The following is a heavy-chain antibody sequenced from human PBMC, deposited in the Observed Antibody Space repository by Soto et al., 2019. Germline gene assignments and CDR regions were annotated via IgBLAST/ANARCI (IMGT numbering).Heavy chain of an antibody. CDR1: VGSVSGYY. CDR2: INHSGST. Sequence: SETLSLTCAVYVGSVSGYYWSWIRQPPGKGLEWIGEINHSGSTNYNPSLKSRVTISVDTSKNQFSLKLSSVTAADTAVYYCARSSSGWYVDYWGQGTQVTVSS. CDR3: ARSSSGWYVDY. D-gene: IGHD6-19*01. J-gene: IGHJ4*02. V-gene: IGHV4-34*01.